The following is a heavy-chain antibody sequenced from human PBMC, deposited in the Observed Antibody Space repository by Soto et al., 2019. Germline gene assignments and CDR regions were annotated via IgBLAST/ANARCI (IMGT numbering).Heavy chain of an antibody. Sequence: QVQLVQSGAEVRTPGASVKVSCKASGYTFTSYDINWVRQATGQGPEWMGWINPDSGNTGYVQKFQGRVTKTRTTGISTAYMELSSLRSDYPAVYYCAGSVGGYNINFASWGQGTLVTVSS. V-gene: IGHV1-8*01. CDR3: AGSVGGYNINFAS. CDR2: INPDSGNT. J-gene: IGHJ5*01. CDR1: GYTFTSYD. D-gene: IGHD3-10*01.